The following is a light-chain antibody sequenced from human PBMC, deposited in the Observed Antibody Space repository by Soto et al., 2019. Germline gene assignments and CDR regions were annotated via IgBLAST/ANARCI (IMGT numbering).Light chain of an antibody. CDR1: QSISVN. V-gene: IGKV3-15*01. J-gene: IGKJ5*01. CDR3: QQYDKWPPIT. CDR2: SVS. Sequence: EVVMTQSPASLAVSPGERATLFCRASQSISVNLAWYQQRAGQAPRLLIYSVSTRATGVPARFSGSGSGTEFTLTISSLQSEDFATYYCQQYDKWPPITFGQGTRLEIK.